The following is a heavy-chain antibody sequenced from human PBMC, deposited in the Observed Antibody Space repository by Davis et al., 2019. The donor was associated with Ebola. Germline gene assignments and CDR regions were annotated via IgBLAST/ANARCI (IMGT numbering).Heavy chain of an antibody. Sequence: PGGSLRLSCTASGFSFGDYAMSWFRQAPGKGLEWVGFIRSKAYGGTTEYAASVKGRFTISRDDSKSIAYLHMNSLKTEDTAVYYCTRSNSARPEDYIWGTRGHSWYYFDYWGQGTLVTVSS. CDR3: TRSNSARPEDYIWGTRGHSWYYFDY. V-gene: IGHV3-49*03. CDR2: IRSKAYGGTT. D-gene: IGHD3-16*01. CDR1: GFSFGDYA. J-gene: IGHJ4*02.